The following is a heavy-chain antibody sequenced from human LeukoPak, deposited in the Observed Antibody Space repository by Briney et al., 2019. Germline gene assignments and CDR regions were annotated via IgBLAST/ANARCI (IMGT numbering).Heavy chain of an antibody. CDR1: GYTFTSYD. J-gene: IGHJ3*02. V-gene: IGHV1-8*01. D-gene: IGHD2-2*02. CDR3: ATDRIPRGAFDI. CDR2: MNPNSGNT. Sequence: GASVKVSCKASGYTFTSYDINWVRQATGQGLEWMGWMNPNSGNTGYAQKFQGRVTMTEDTSTDTAYMELSSLRSEDTAVYYCATDRIPRGAFDIWGQGTMVTVSS.